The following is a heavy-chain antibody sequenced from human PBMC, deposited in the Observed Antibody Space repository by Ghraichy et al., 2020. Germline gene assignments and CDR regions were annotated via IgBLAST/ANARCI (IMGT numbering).Heavy chain of an antibody. CDR3: AREAVAVPGGDY. Sequence: GESLNISCTASGFSLSSNYWMSWVRQAPGKGLEWVANIKQDGSEKYYVDSVKGRFTISRDNNKNSLYLQMNSLRAEDTAIYYCAREAVAVPGGDYWGQGTLVTVSS. CDR1: GFSLSSNYW. CDR2: IKQDGSEK. D-gene: IGHD6-19*01. J-gene: IGHJ4*02. V-gene: IGHV3-7*01.